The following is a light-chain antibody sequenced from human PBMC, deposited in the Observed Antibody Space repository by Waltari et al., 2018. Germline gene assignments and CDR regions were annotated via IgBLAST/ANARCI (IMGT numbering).Light chain of an antibody. Sequence: QSALTQPRSVSGSPGQSVTISCTGTSGDVGGYDLVSWYQQHPGKAPKPIIYDVNKRPSGVPDRFSGSKSGNTASLTIAGLQAEDETDYYCCSYAGTYTFVLFGGGTRLTVL. CDR3: CSYAGTYTFVL. J-gene: IGLJ2*01. CDR1: SGDVGGYDL. V-gene: IGLV2-11*01. CDR2: DVN.